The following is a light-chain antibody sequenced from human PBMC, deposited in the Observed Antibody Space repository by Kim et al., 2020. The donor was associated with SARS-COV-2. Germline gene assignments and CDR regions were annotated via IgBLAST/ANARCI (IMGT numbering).Light chain of an antibody. J-gene: IGLJ2*01. CDR1: NIGTKS. CDR2: YDR. Sequence: SYELTQPPSVSVAPGKTASITCGGNNIGTKSVHWYQQKPGQAPVVVIYYDRDQPSGIPERFSGSNSGNTATLTISRVEAGDEADYYCQVWDSSSDHPLVVFGGGTQLTVL. V-gene: IGLV3-21*04. CDR3: QVWDSSSDHPLVV.